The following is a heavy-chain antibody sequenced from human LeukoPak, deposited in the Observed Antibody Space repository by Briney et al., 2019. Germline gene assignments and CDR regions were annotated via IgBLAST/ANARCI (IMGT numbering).Heavy chain of an antibody. Sequence: AGGSLRLSCAASGFTFSSYAMNWVRQAPGKGLEWVSAISGSGDNTYYADSVKGRFTISRDNSENSLYLQMNSLRAEDTAVYYCAGKTPYYYDVTGYSLDYWGQGTPVTVSS. J-gene: IGHJ4*02. CDR1: GFTFSSYA. D-gene: IGHD3-22*01. CDR2: ISGSGDNT. CDR3: AGKTPYYYDVTGYSLDY. V-gene: IGHV3-23*01.